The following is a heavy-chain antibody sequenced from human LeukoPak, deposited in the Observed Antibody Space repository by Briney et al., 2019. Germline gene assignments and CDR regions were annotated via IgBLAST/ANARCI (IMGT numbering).Heavy chain of an antibody. D-gene: IGHD3-22*01. Sequence: ASVKVSCKAPGYTFTSYDINWVRQATGQGLEWMGWMNPNSGNTGYAQKFQGRVTITRNTSISTAYMELSSLRSEDTAVYYCARGYYHSSGSLGDAFDIWGQGTMVTVSS. J-gene: IGHJ3*02. CDR3: ARGYYHSSGSLGDAFDI. CDR1: GYTFTSYD. CDR2: MNPNSGNT. V-gene: IGHV1-8*03.